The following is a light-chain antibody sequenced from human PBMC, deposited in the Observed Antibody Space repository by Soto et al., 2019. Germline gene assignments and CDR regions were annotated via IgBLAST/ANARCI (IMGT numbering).Light chain of an antibody. Sequence: EIVLTQSPGTLSLSPGERATLSCRASQTLNSRDLAWYQQSPGQAPRHLLYGASSRPTGITDRFTGSGSGTDFTLTISRLEPEDYAVYYCQQYDTFGQVTKLELK. J-gene: IGKJ2*01. CDR2: GAS. CDR3: QQYDT. CDR1: QTLNSRD. V-gene: IGKV3-20*01.